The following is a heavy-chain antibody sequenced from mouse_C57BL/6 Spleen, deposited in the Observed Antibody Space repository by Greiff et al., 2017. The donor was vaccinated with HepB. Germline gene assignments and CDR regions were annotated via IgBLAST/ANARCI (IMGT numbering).Heavy chain of an antibody. D-gene: IGHD1-1*01. Sequence: LVESGPELVKPGASVKISCKASGYAFSSSWMNWVKQRPGKGLEWIGRIYPGDGDTNYNGKFKGKATLTADKSSSTAYMQLSSLTSEDSAVYFCARTLITTVVASEYYFDYWGQGTTLTVSS. V-gene: IGHV1-82*01. CDR2: IYPGDGDT. CDR3: ARTLITTVVASEYYFDY. J-gene: IGHJ2*01. CDR1: GYAFSSSW.